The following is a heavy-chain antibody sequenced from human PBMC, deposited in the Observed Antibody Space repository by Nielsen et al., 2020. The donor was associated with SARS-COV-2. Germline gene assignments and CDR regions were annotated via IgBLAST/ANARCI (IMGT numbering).Heavy chain of an antibody. CDR3: TTGGITMVRGVMQY. CDR2: IKSKVDGGTT. D-gene: IGHD3-10*01. J-gene: IGHJ1*01. V-gene: IGHV3-15*01. Sequence: GESLKISCGASGFTFSSYAMNWVRQAPGKGLEWVGRIKSKVDGGTTDYAGPVKGRFTISRDDSKNTLYLQMNSLKTEDTAVYYCTTGGITMVRGVMQYWGQGTLVTVSP. CDR1: GFTFSSYA.